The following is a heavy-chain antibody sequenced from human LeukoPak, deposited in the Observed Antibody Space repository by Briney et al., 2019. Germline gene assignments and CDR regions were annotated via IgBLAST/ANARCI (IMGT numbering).Heavy chain of an antibody. J-gene: IGHJ5*02. Sequence: ASVKVSCKASGYTFTYYAMNWLRQAPGQGLEWLGWINTNTGNPTYAQGFTGRFVFSLDTSVSTAYLQISSLKTEDTAVYYCAKGEAATATGGDWFDPWGQGTLVTVSS. D-gene: IGHD6-13*01. CDR2: INTNTGNP. CDR1: GYTFTYYA. V-gene: IGHV7-4-1*02. CDR3: AKGEAATATGGDWFDP.